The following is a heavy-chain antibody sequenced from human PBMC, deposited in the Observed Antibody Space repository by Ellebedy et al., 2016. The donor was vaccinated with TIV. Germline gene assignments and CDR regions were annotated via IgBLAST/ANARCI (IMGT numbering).Heavy chain of an antibody. Sequence: SETLSLXXTVSGGSISSYYWSWIRQPPGKGLEWIGYIYYSGSTNYNPSLKSRVTISVGTSKNQFSLKLSSVTAADTAVYYCARGESERFLEWFGAFDIWGQGTMVTVSS. J-gene: IGHJ3*02. CDR2: IYYSGST. D-gene: IGHD3-3*01. CDR1: GGSISSYY. CDR3: ARGESERFLEWFGAFDI. V-gene: IGHV4-59*01.